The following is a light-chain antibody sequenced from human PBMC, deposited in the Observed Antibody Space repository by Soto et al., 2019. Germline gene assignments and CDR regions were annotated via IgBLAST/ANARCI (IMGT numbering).Light chain of an antibody. CDR2: ANI. CDR1: GSNIWACYD. Sequence: QSSLTQPPSVSGAPGQRVTISCTGSGSNIWACYDVNWYQQLPGTAPKLLIFANINRPSGVPDRFSGSKSGTSDSLAITGLRAEDEADYYCHSYDSTPSGYVFGNGT. CDR3: HSYDSTPSGYV. J-gene: IGLJ1*01. V-gene: IGLV1-40*01.